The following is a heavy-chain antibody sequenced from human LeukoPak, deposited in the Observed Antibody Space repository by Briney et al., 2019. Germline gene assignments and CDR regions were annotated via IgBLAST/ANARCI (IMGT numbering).Heavy chain of an antibody. CDR1: GFTFSTYT. Sequence: GGSLRLSCVASGFTFSTYTFNWVRQAPGKGLEWLSYISSGGLKIFYADSVKGRFTISRDNTKNAIYLDMTNLRAEDTAVYYCARDFDYGDYIDFWGQGTLVAVSS. V-gene: IGHV3-48*04. D-gene: IGHD4/OR15-4a*01. CDR3: ARDFDYGDYIDF. CDR2: ISSGGLKI. J-gene: IGHJ4*02.